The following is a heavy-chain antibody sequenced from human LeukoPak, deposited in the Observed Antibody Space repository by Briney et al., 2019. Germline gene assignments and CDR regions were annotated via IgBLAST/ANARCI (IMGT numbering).Heavy chain of an antibody. J-gene: IGHJ4*02. CDR1: GFTFSSYA. CDR3: AKDLYYYGSGRIY. D-gene: IGHD3-10*01. Sequence: GGSLRLSCAASGFTFSSYAMSWVRQAPGKGLEWASAISGSGGSTYYADSVKGRFTISRDNSKNTLYLQMNSLRAEDTAVYYCAKDLYYYGSGRIYWGQGTLVTVSS. CDR2: ISGSGGST. V-gene: IGHV3-23*01.